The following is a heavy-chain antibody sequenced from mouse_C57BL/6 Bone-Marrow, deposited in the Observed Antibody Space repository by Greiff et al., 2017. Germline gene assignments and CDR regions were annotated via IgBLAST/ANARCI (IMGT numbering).Heavy chain of an antibody. D-gene: IGHD2-3*01. CDR2: INPSSGYT. Sequence: QVQLKQSGAELARPGASVKMSCKASGYTFTSYTMHWVKQRPGQGLEWIGYINPSSGYTKYNQKFKDKATLTADKSSSTAYMQLSSLTSEDSAVYYCAREGDGYLFDYWGQGTTLTVSS. J-gene: IGHJ2*01. V-gene: IGHV1-4*01. CDR3: AREGDGYLFDY. CDR1: GYTFTSYT.